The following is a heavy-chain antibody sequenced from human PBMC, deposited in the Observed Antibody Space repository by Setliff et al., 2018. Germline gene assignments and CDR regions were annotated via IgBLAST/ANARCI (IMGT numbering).Heavy chain of an antibody. V-gene: IGHV4-34*01. Sequence: SETLSLTCAVYGGSFSGYYWSWIRQPPGKGLEWIGEINHSGSTNYNPSLKIRVTITVDTSKNQFSLKLSSVTAADTAVYYCARVRRGVIAYYYYMDVWGKGTTVTVSS. CDR2: INHSGST. J-gene: IGHJ6*03. CDR3: ARVRRGVIAYYYYMDV. D-gene: IGHD2-21*01. CDR1: GGSFSGYY.